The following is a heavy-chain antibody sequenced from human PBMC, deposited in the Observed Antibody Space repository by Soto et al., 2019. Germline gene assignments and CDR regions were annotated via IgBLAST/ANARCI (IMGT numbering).Heavy chain of an antibody. CDR2: IKADGSEK. CDR3: GRDEVRNGVGV. J-gene: IGHJ6*02. V-gene: IGHV3-7*01. CDR1: GFTFSNFW. Sequence: PGGSLRLSCVASGFTFSNFWMSWVRQVPGKGLEWVANIKADGSEKRYVDSVKGRLIISRDNAKNSVYLQMNSLRVEDTALYYCGRDEVRNGVGVWGQGTTVTV.